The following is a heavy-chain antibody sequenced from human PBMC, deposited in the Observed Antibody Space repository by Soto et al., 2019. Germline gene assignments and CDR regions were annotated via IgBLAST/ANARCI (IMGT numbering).Heavy chain of an antibody. CDR1: GYSFSSYW. J-gene: IGHJ6*02. CDR2: IYPGDSDT. CDR3: ARRDYNILTGYYSYGMDV. V-gene: IGHV5-51*01. Sequence: GESLKISCKGYGYSFSSYWIGWVRQMPGKGLEWMGIIYPGDSDTKYSPSFQGQVTISADKSISTAYLQWSSLKASDTAIYYCARRDYNILTGYYSYGMDVWGQGTTVTVSS. D-gene: IGHD3-9*01.